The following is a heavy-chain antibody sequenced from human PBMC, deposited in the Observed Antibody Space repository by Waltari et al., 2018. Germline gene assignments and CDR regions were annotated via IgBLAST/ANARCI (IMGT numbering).Heavy chain of an antibody. J-gene: IGHJ4*02. CDR1: GYSISSGYY. CDR3: AREGYYTGIGVFDY. V-gene: IGHV4-38-2*02. D-gene: IGHD3-3*01. Sequence: QVQLQESGPGLVKPSETLSLTCAVSGYSISSGYYWGWIRQPPGKGLEWIGSIYHSGSTYYNPSLKSRVTISVDTSKNQFSLKLSSVTAADTAVYYCAREGYYTGIGVFDYWGQGTLVTVSS. CDR2: IYHSGST.